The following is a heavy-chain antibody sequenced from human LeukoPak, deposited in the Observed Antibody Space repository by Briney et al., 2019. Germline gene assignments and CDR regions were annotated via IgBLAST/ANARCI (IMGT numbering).Heavy chain of an antibody. Sequence: GGSLRLSCAASGFTVSSNYVGWVRKAPGKGLEWVSVIYRDGSTYYADSVKGRFTISRDNSKNTLYLQMNNLRVEDTAVYYCARVMTAITNWFDPWGQGTLVTVSS. CDR1: GFTVSSNY. D-gene: IGHD2-21*02. J-gene: IGHJ5*02. CDR3: ARVMTAITNWFDP. CDR2: IYRDGST. V-gene: IGHV3-66*01.